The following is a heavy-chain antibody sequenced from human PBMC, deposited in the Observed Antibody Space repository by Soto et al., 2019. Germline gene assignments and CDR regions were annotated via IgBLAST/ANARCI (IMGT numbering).Heavy chain of an antibody. CDR1: GGSFSGYD. D-gene: IGHD3-10*01. CDR2: INHSGNT. CDR3: ARGGGYYSYGMDV. V-gene: IGHV4-34*01. J-gene: IGHJ6*02. Sequence: SETLSLTCAVYGGSFSGYDCSWIRQPPGKGLEWIGEINHSGNTNYNPSLKSRVTISVDTSKNQFSLQLTSVTAADTAVYYCARGGGYYSYGMDVWGQGTTVTVSS.